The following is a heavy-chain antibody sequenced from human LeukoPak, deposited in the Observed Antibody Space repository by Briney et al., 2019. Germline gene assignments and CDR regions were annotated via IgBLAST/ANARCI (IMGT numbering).Heavy chain of an antibody. J-gene: IGHJ4*02. D-gene: IGHD2-2*01. V-gene: IGHV1-69*13. CDR2: IIPIFGTA. Sequence: SVKVSCKASGGTFSSYAISWVRQAPGQGLEWMGGIIPIFGTANYAQKFQGRVTITADESTSTAYMELSSLRSEDTAVYYCARDCSSTSCYESIDYWGQGTLVTVSS. CDR3: ARDCSSTSCYESIDY. CDR1: GGTFSSYA.